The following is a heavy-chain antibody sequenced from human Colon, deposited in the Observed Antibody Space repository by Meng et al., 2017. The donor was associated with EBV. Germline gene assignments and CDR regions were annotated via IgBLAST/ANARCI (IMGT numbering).Heavy chain of an antibody. J-gene: IGHJ4*02. V-gene: IGHV4-30-4*01. CDR1: GGSISNGGYY. CDR2: IYYSGST. Sequence: VQRQCSGPDLVRPSHPLALPGTVSGGSISNGGYYWSWIRQPPGKGLEWIGYIYYSGSTYFNPSLKSRSFMSVDTSKNQFSLSLNSVTAADTAVYYCAREENTSGWYYHWGQGTLVTVSS. CDR3: AREENTSGWYYH. D-gene: IGHD6-13*01.